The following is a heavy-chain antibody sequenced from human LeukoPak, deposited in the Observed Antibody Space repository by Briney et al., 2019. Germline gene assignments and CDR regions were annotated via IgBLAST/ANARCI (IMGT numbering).Heavy chain of an antibody. D-gene: IGHD6-13*01. J-gene: IGHJ4*02. Sequence: GGSLRLSCAASGFTFSSYSMNWVRQAPGKGLEWVSSISSSSSYIYYADSVKGRFTISRDNAKNSLYLQMNSLRAEDTAVYYCARGIAAADDLDCWGQGTLVTVSS. V-gene: IGHV3-21*01. CDR2: ISSSSSYI. CDR1: GFTFSSYS. CDR3: ARGIAAADDLDC.